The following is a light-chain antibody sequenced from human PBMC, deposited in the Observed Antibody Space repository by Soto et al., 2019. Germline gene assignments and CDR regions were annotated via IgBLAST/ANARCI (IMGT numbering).Light chain of an antibody. Sequence: DIQMTQSPSSLSASVGDRVTITCQASQNINNYLDWYQQKPGRATKLLIYDASNLEAGVPSRFRGSGSGTDFTFTISRLQPEDIATYYCQQYENLPTFGQGTKVDI. J-gene: IGKJ1*01. CDR1: QNINNY. CDR2: DAS. CDR3: QQYENLPT. V-gene: IGKV1-33*01.